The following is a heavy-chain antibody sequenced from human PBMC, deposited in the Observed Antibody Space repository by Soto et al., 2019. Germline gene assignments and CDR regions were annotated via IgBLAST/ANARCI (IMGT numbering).Heavy chain of an antibody. D-gene: IGHD6-6*01. J-gene: IGHJ6*02. V-gene: IGHV3-30*03. CDR1: GFTFSSYG. CDR3: ISIEYSTFGGADYYGMDV. CDR2: ISYDGSNK. Sequence: QVQLVESGGGVVQPGRSLRLSCAASGFTFSSYGMHWVRQAPGKGLEWVAVISYDGSNKYYADSVKGRFTISRDNSKNTRXLQMNSLRAEDTAVYYCISIEYSTFGGADYYGMDVWGQGTTVTVSS.